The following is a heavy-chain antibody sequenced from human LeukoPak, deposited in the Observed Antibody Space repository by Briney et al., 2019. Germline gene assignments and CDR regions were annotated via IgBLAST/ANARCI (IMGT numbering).Heavy chain of an antibody. Sequence: PGGSLRLSCGASGFXFSNFGLNWVRQAPGKGLEWVAFISDNGRRTYYLESVKGLFTISRDDSKNTLYLQMNSLRVEDTAVYYGARDRIGKYSIDYWGQGTLVTVSS. CDR2: ISDNGRRT. D-gene: IGHD2-15*01. CDR3: ARDRIGKYSIDY. J-gene: IGHJ4*02. V-gene: IGHV3-33*08. CDR1: GFXFSNFG.